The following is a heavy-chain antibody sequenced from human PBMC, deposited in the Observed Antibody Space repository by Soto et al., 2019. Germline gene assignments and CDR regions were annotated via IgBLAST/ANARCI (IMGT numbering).Heavy chain of an antibody. Sequence: EVQLVESGGGLVQPGGSLRLSCAASGFTFGGSWMHWVRQAPGKGLVWVSRINSDGSSTSDADSVKGRFTISRDNAKSKLYLQMNSLRAEDTAVYYCVRGTNFDYWGHGTLVTVSS. D-gene: IGHD1-1*01. J-gene: IGHJ4*01. CDR2: INSDGSST. CDR1: GFTFGGSW. V-gene: IGHV3-74*01. CDR3: VRGTNFDY.